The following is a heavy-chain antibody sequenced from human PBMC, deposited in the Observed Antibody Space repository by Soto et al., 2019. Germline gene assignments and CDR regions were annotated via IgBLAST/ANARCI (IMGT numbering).Heavy chain of an antibody. CDR1: GFTFSSYS. D-gene: IGHD6-6*01. J-gene: IGHJ4*02. Sequence: EVQLVESGGGLVQPGGSLRLSCAASGFTFSSYSMNWVRQAPGKGLEWVSYISSSSSTIYYADSVKGRFTISRDNAKNSLYLQMNSLRDEDTAVYYCARDTSIAAKTRTLDYWGQGTLVTVSS. CDR3: ARDTSIAAKTRTLDY. V-gene: IGHV3-48*02. CDR2: ISSSSSTI.